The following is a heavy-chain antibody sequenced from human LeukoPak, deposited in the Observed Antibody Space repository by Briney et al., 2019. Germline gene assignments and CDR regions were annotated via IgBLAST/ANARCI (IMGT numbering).Heavy chain of an antibody. CDR3: ARDLIAAAGTWTPGTEFDP. J-gene: IGHJ5*02. V-gene: IGHV1-18*01. CDR2: ISAYNGNT. Sequence: ASVKVSCKASGYTFTSYGISWVRQAPGQGLEWMGWISAYNGNTNYAQKLQGRVTMTTDTSTSTAYMELRSLRSDDTAVYYCARDLIAAAGTWTPGTEFDPWGQGTLVTVSS. D-gene: IGHD6-13*01. CDR1: GYTFTSYG.